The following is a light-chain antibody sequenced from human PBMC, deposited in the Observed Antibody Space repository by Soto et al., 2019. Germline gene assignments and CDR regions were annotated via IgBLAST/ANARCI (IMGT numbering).Light chain of an antibody. J-gene: IGLJ1*01. V-gene: IGLV2-14*01. CDR3: SSYTSSSALVYV. CDR2: DVS. Sequence: SALTQPASVSGSPGQSITISCPGTSSDVGGYDYVSWVRQHPGKAPQLLIYDVSNRPSGVSNRFSGSKSGNTASLTISGLQAEDEADYYCSSYTSSSALVYVFGTGTKRTVL. CDR1: SSDVGGYDY.